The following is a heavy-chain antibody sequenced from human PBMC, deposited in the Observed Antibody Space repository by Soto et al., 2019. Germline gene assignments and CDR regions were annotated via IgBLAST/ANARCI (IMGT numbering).Heavy chain of an antibody. D-gene: IGHD3-22*01. CDR3: AADLYDSSDVKDLGVY. Sequence: GASVKASCKASGFTFTSSAVQWLRQARGQLLERIGWIVIGCGNTNYAQKFQERVTITRDMSTSTAYMELSSLRSEDTAVYYCAADLYDSSDVKDLGVYWGRGTLVTVSS. CDR2: IVIGCGNT. CDR1: GFTFTSSA. J-gene: IGHJ4*02. V-gene: IGHV1-58*01.